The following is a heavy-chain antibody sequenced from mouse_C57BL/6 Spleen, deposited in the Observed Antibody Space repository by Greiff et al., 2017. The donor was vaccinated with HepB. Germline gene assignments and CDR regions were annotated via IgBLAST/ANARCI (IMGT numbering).Heavy chain of an antibody. CDR3: AREGYDYPFDY. CDR2: IYPGDGDT. D-gene: IGHD2-4*01. Sequence: VQLQQSGPELVKPGASVKISCKASGYAFSSSWMNWVKQRPGKGLEWIGRIYPGDGDTNYNGKFKGKATLTADKSSSTAYMQVSSLTSEDSAVYFCAREGYDYPFDYWGQGTTLTVSS. V-gene: IGHV1-82*01. CDR1: GYAFSSSW. J-gene: IGHJ2*01.